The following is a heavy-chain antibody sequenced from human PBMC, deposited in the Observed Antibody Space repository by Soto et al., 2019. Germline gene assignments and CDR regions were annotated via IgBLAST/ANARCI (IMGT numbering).Heavy chain of an antibody. J-gene: IGHJ1*01. V-gene: IGHV3-21*01. Sequence: GGSLRLSCAASGFTFSSYSMNWVRQAPGKGLEWVSSISSSSSYIYYADSVKGRFTISRDNAKNSLYLQMNSLRAEDTAVYYCARAPAMTTVTTNEYFQHWGQGTLVTVSS. CDR1: GFTFSSYS. D-gene: IGHD4-17*01. CDR3: ARAPAMTTVTTNEYFQH. CDR2: ISSSSSYI.